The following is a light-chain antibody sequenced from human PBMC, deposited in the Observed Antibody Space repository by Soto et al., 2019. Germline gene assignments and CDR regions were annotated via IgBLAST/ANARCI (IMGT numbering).Light chain of an antibody. CDR1: QSVLYSSNNKNY. CDR2: WAS. J-gene: IGKJ4*01. CDR3: QQYYTNALT. V-gene: IGKV4-1*01. Sequence: DIVMTQSPDSLAVSLGERATINCKSSQSVLYSSNNKNYLAWYQQKPGQPPKLLIYWASTQESGVPDRFSGSGSGTDFTLTISSLQAEDVAVYYCQQYYTNALTFGGGTKV.